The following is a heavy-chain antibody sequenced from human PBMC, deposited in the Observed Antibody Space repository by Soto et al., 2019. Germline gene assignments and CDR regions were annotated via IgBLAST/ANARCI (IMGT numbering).Heavy chain of an antibody. J-gene: IGHJ5*02. D-gene: IGHD2-15*01. CDR3: GGSGPNWFDP. Sequence: GGTLRLSCAASVFTFSSYWMSWVRQAPGKGLEWVANIKQDGSEKYYVDSVKGRFTISRDNAKNSLYLQMNSLRAEDTAVYYCGGSGPNWFDPSGQAPLVTVSS. CDR2: IKQDGSEK. V-gene: IGHV3-7*03. CDR1: VFTFSSYW.